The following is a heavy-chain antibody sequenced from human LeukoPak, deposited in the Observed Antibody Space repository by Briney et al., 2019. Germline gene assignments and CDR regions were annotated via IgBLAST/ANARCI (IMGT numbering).Heavy chain of an antibody. D-gene: IGHD2-21*01. CDR2: IYSGDIT. CDR1: GFTVSSHY. CDR3: ARRHPPECCGGVTCQLWGGFDY. V-gene: IGHV3-53*04. J-gene: IGHJ4*02. Sequence: PGGSLRLSCAASGFTVSSHYMNCVRHAPGKGLEWVSVIYSGDITDYAASVRGRFTISTRNSENTLYLHMHSLTPEDTAVYYCARRHPPECCGGVTCQLWGGFDYWGQGSPVTVSS.